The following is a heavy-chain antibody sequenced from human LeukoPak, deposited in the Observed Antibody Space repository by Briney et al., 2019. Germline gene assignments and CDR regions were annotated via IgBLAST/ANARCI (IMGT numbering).Heavy chain of an antibody. V-gene: IGHV3-33*01. D-gene: IGHD3-10*01. CDR1: GFTFSSYG. CDR2: IWYDGSNK. J-gene: IGHJ6*02. CDR3: ARDILMFSGSYYTCYYYGMDV. Sequence: PGGSLRLSCAASGFTFSSYGMHWVRQAPGKGLEWVAVIWYDGSNKYYADSVKGRFTISRDNSKNTLYLQMNSLRAEDTAVYYCARDILMFSGSYYTCYYYGMDVWGQGTTVTVSS.